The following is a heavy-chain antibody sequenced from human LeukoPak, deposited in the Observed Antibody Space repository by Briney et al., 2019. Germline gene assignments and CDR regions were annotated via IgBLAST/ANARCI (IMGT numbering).Heavy chain of an antibody. Sequence: GGSLRLSCAASGFTFSSYSMNWVRQAPGKGLEWVSYITSSSNTIYYADSVKGRFTISRDNAKNSLYLQMNSLRAEDTAVYYCAELGITMIGGVWGKGTTVTISS. J-gene: IGHJ6*04. CDR3: AELGITMIGGV. CDR2: ITSSSNTI. V-gene: IGHV3-48*04. D-gene: IGHD3-10*02. CDR1: GFTFSSYS.